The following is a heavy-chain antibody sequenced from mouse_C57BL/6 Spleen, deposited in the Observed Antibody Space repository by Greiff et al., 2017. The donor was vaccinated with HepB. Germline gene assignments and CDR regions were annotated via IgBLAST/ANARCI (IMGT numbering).Heavy chain of an antibody. D-gene: IGHD1-1*01. V-gene: IGHV5-17*01. CDR3: ARCHYYGSSHYFDY. CDR1: GFTFSDYG. J-gene: IGHJ2*01. CDR2: ISSGSSTI. Sequence: VQLKESGGGLVKPGGSLKLSCAASGFTFSDYGMHWVRQAPEKGLEWVAYISSGSSTIYYADTVKGRFTISRDNAKNTLFLQMTSLRSEDTAMYYCARCHYYGSSHYFDYWGQGTTLTVSS.